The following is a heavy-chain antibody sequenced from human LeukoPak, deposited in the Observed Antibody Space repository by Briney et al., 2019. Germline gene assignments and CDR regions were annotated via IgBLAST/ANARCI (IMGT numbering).Heavy chain of an antibody. CDR2: IDSNRGGT. CDR3: ARELNYDSSGYYFDY. D-gene: IGHD3-22*01. Sequence: GASVKVSCKASGYTFTVYFMHWVRQAPGQGLEWMGWIDSNRGGTNYAQKFQGRVTMTRDTSISTAYMELSRLRSDVTAVYYCARELNYDSSGYYFDYWGQGTLVTVSS. J-gene: IGHJ4*02. CDR1: GYTFTVYF. V-gene: IGHV1-2*02.